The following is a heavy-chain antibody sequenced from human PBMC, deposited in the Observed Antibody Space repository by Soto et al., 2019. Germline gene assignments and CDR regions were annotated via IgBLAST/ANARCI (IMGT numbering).Heavy chain of an antibody. J-gene: IGHJ4*02. Sequence: EVHLLESGGGLEQPGGSLRLSCEASGFTFSSYAMAWVRQVPGKGLEWVSVIGGSGAKTDYADSVKGRFTISRDNSKNTLYLQMNSLRVEDTAIYYCAKDDYGDYLIDYWGQGTLVTVSS. V-gene: IGHV3-23*01. CDR1: GFTFSSYA. D-gene: IGHD4-17*01. CDR3: AKDDYGDYLIDY. CDR2: IGGSGAKT.